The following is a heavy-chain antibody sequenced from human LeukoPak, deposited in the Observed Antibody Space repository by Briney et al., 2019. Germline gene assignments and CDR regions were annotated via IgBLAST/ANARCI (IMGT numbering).Heavy chain of an antibody. CDR3: ASLVVVAATGSYYFDY. J-gene: IGHJ4*02. CDR2: INHSGST. V-gene: IGHV4-34*01. D-gene: IGHD2-15*01. Sequence: PSETLSLTCAVYGGSFSGYYWSWIRQPPGKGLEWIGEINHSGSTNYNPSLKSRVTISVDTSKNQFSLKLSSVTAADTAVYYCASLVVVAATGSYYFDYWGQGTLVTVSS. CDR1: GGSFSGYY.